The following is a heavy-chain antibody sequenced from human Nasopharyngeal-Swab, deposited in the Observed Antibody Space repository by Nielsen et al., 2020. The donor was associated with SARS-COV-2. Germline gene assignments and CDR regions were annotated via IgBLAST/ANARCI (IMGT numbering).Heavy chain of an antibody. D-gene: IGHD6-13*01. J-gene: IGHJ4*02. Sequence: GESLKISCAASGFTFSSYTMNWVRQAPGKGLEWVSVIHTDLNNTYYVDSVKGRFTISRDNSKKTLFLQMNSLRVEDTAVYYCAKVRSWRLDAFDFWGQGTLVTVSS. CDR1: GFTFSSYT. V-gene: IGHV3-23*03. CDR2: IHTDLNNT. CDR3: AKVRSWRLDAFDF.